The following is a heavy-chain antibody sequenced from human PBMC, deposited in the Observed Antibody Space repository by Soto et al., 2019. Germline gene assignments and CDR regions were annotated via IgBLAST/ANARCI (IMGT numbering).Heavy chain of an antibody. V-gene: IGHV1-3*04. D-gene: IGHD5-12*01. CDR2: INTGNGNT. CDR3: ARAISGYVT. J-gene: IGHJ5*02. CDR1: GITSTTYA. Sequence: QVQLVQSGAEVKKPGASVKVSCKASGITSTTYAIHWVRKAPGHGLEWMGWINTGNGNTRYSQRFLGRVSLTTDTSASTASMDLSSLTSEDTAVYYCARAISGYVTWGQGTLITVSS.